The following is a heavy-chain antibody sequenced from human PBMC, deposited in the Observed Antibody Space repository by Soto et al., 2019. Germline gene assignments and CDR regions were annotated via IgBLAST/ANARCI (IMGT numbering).Heavy chain of an antibody. D-gene: IGHD4-4*01. J-gene: IGHJ3*02. CDR2: IIPIFGTA. Sequence: ASVKVSCKASGGTFSSYAISWVRQAPGQGLEWMGGIIPIFGTANYAQKFQGRVTITADKSTSTAYMELSSLRSEDTAVYYCARERSNHDAFDIWGKGQWSPSPQ. V-gene: IGHV1-69*06. CDR3: ARERSNHDAFDI. CDR1: GGTFSSYA.